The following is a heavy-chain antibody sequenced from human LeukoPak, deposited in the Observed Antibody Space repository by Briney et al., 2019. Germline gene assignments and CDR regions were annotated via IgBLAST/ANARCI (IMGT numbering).Heavy chain of an antibody. J-gene: IGHJ3*02. D-gene: IGHD4-11*01. CDR3: ARDSLQSDAFDI. CDR1: GGSISSGSFY. V-gene: IGHV4-61*02. Sequence: SQTLSLTCTVSGGSISSGSFYWSWIRQPAGEGLEWIGRMFTSGSTNYNPSLKSRVTISVDTSKNQLSLKLSSVTAADTAVYYCARDSLQSDAFDIWGQGTVVTVSS. CDR2: MFTSGST.